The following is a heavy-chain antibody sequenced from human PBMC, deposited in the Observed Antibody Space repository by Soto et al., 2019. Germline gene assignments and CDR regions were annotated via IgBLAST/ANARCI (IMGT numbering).Heavy chain of an antibody. D-gene: IGHD3-3*01. CDR1: GGTFSSYA. CDR2: IIPIFGTA. CDR3: ARANRTIFGVFSRYYYYYGMDV. V-gene: IGHV1-69*01. J-gene: IGHJ6*02. Sequence: QVQLVQSGAEVKKPGSSVKVSCKASGGTFSSYAISWVRQAPGQGLEWMGGIIPIFGTANYAQKFQGRVTITADESTSTAYMELSSLRSEDTAVYYCARANRTIFGVFSRYYYYYGMDVWGQGTTVTVSS.